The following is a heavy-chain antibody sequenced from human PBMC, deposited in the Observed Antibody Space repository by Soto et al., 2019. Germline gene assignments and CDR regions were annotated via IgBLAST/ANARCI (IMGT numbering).Heavy chain of an antibody. D-gene: IGHD3-22*01. V-gene: IGHV3-48*02. Sequence: SLRLSCAASGFSFSDYSMNWVRQAPGKGLEWVSFISASSTTIYYADSVRGRFTISRDSAKNSLYLQMNSLRDEDTAVYYCARGHNYDSTDAFDLWGQGTMVTVPS. CDR2: ISASSTTI. CDR3: ARGHNYDSTDAFDL. CDR1: GFSFSDYS. J-gene: IGHJ3*01.